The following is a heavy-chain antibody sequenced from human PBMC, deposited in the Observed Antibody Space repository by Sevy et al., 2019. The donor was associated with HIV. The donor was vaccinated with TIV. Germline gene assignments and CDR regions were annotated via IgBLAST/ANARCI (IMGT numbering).Heavy chain of an antibody. Sequence: GGSLRLSCAVSGFSFDSYGMTRVRQAPGKGLEWVSGISGSRTRTYYADSVKGRFIISRDNSKNTLYLEMNSLRSEDKAIYYCAKGGGGHYDPDEIGYYFYYYNMDVWGKGTTVTVSS. CDR1: GFSFDSYG. D-gene: IGHD3-22*01. CDR3: AKGGGGHYDPDEIGYYFYYYNMDV. J-gene: IGHJ6*03. CDR2: ISGSRTRT. V-gene: IGHV3-23*01.